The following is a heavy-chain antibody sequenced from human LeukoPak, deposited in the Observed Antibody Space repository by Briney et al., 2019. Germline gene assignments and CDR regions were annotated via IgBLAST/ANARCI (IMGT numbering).Heavy chain of an antibody. V-gene: IGHV4-59*08. CDR3: ARHPSSGLIDY. Sequence: PSETLSLTCAVYGGSFSGYYWSWIRQPPGKGLEWIGYIYYSGSTNYNPSLKSRVTISVDTSKNQFSLKLSSVTAADTAVYYCARHPSSGLIDYWGQGTLVTVSS. CDR2: IYYSGST. D-gene: IGHD3-10*01. CDR1: GGSFSGYY. J-gene: IGHJ4*02.